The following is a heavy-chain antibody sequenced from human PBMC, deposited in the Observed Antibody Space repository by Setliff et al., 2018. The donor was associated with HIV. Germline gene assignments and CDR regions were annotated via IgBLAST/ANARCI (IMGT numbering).Heavy chain of an antibody. CDR2: IYQSGNT. V-gene: IGHV4-38-2*01. Sequence: SETLSLTCGVSDYSISSAYYWAWIRQPPGKGLEWIGSIYQSGNTYYNPSLKSRVTISVDTSKNQFSLKLSSVTAADTAVYYCARRNSGWYDAFDIWGQGTMVTVSS. CDR1: DYSISSAYY. J-gene: IGHJ3*02. CDR3: ARRNSGWYDAFDI. D-gene: IGHD6-19*01.